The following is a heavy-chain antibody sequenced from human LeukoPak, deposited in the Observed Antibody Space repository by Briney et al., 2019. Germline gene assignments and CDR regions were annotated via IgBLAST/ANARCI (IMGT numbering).Heavy chain of an antibody. J-gene: IGHJ4*02. D-gene: IGHD5-24*01. CDR1: GYTFTSYG. V-gene: IGHV1-18*01. CDR2: ISAYNGNT. Sequence: ASVKVSCKASGYTFTSYGISWVRQAPGQGLEWIGWISAYNGNTNYAQKLQGRVTMTTDTSTSTAYMELRSLRSDDTAVYYCARERDGYNIKPFFDYWGQGTLVTVSS. CDR3: ARERDGYNIKPFFDY.